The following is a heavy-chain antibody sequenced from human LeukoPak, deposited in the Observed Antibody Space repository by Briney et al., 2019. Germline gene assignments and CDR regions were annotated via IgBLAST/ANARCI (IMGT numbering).Heavy chain of an antibody. CDR2: IHYSGTT. V-gene: IGHV4-31*03. Sequence: SQTLSLTCTVSGGSISSGGYYWGWIRQHPGMGLEWIGFIHYSGTTYYNPSLKSRLRISVDTSKNQFSLKLSSVTAADTAVYYCASSNGYSYYYYYGMDVWGQGTTVTVSS. CDR3: ASSNGYSYYYYYGMDV. D-gene: IGHD5-18*01. J-gene: IGHJ6*02. CDR1: GGSISSGGYY.